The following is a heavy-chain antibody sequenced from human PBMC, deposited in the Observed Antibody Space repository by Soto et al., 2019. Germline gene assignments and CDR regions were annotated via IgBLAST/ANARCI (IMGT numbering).Heavy chain of an antibody. CDR1: GYNFAGYW. V-gene: IGHV5-51*01. Sequence: HGESVKISCXGSGYNFAGYWIAWVRQMPGKGLELMGIIYPSDSDTRYRPSFQGQVTISTDKSISSAYLQWSSLRASDTAMYYCARGGVSTRTFDYWGQGTPVTVSS. CDR2: IYPSDSDT. J-gene: IGHJ4*02. D-gene: IGHD3-3*01. CDR3: ARGGVSTRTFDY.